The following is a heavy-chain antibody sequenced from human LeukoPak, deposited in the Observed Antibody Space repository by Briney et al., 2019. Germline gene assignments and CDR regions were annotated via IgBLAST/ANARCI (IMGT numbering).Heavy chain of an antibody. CDR2: INTNTGNP. V-gene: IGHV7-4-1*02. CDR3: ARTKDIVTTPKRVGFDY. J-gene: IGHJ4*02. D-gene: IGHD5-12*01. CDR1: GYTFTSYA. Sequence: ASVKVSCKASGYTFTSYAMNWVRQAPGQGLEWMGWINTNTGNPTYAQGFTGRFVFSLDTSVSTAYLQISSLKAEDTAVYYCARTKDIVTTPKRVGFDYWGQGTLVTVSS.